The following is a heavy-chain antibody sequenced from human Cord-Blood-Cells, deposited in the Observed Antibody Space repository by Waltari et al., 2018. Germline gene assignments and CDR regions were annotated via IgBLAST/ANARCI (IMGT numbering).Heavy chain of an antibody. D-gene: IGHD3-10*01. V-gene: IGHV4-31*03. CDR3: ARDPNYGSGSYLDY. J-gene: IGHJ4*02. CDR2: IYYSGST. CDR1: GGSISSGGYY. Sequence: QVQLQESGPGLVKPSQTLSLTRTVSGGSISSGGYYWSWIRQHPGKGLEWIGYIYYSGSTYYNPSLKSRVTISVDTSKNQFSLKLSSVTAADTAVYYRARDPNYGSGSYLDYWGQGTLVTVSS.